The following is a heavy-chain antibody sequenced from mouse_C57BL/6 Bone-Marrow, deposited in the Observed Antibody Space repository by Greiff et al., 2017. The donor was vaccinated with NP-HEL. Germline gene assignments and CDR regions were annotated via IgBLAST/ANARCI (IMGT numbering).Heavy chain of an antibody. CDR3: ARGAY. CDR1: GYEFSNYW. J-gene: IGHJ3*01. Sequence: VQLQQSGAELVKPGASVTISCKASGYEFSNYWMNWVKQRPGKGLEWIGQIYTGDGDTNYNGKFKDKATLTADTSSSTAYMQLSRLTSEDSAVYFCARGAYWGQGTLVTVSA. CDR2: IYTGDGDT. V-gene: IGHV1-80*01.